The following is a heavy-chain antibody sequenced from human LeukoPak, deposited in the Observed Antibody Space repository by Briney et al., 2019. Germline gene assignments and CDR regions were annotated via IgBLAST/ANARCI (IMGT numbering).Heavy chain of an antibody. D-gene: IGHD3-10*01. CDR2: ISYDGSNK. J-gene: IGHJ4*02. CDR1: GFTFSSYA. Sequence: PGGSLRLSCAASGFTFSSYAMHWVRQAPGKGLEWVAVISYDGSNKYYADSVKGRFTISRDNSKNTLYLQMNSLRAEDTAVYYCARDQETVRGVQDYWGQGTLVPVSS. CDR3: ARDQETVRGVQDY. V-gene: IGHV3-30-3*01.